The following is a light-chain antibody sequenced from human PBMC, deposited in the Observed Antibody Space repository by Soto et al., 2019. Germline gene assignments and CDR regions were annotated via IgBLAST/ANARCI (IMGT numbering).Light chain of an antibody. V-gene: IGLV3-1*01. Sequence: SYELTQPPSVSESPGQTASITCSGDKLGDKYACWYQQKPGQSPVLVIYQDSKRPSGIPERFSGSNSGNTATLTISGTQAMDEADYYCQAWDSSTAHVVFGGGTQLTVL. CDR2: QDS. CDR1: KLGDKY. J-gene: IGLJ2*01. CDR3: QAWDSSTAHVV.